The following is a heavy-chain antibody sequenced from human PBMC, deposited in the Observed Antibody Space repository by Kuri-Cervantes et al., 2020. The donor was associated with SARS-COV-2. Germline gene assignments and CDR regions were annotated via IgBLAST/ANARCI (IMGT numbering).Heavy chain of an antibody. D-gene: IGHD3-3*02. J-gene: IGHJ5*02. V-gene: IGHV4-39*01. CDR3: ARHPNSMSGLDP. Sequence: GSLRLSCTVSGVSISSTSYYWAWIRQPPGKGLEWIGSINYIGNSYRNPSLRSRVIMSVDTSKNQFSVNINSVTAADTAICFCARHPNSMSGLDPWGQGTPVTVSS. CDR2: INYIGNS. CDR1: GVSISSTSYY.